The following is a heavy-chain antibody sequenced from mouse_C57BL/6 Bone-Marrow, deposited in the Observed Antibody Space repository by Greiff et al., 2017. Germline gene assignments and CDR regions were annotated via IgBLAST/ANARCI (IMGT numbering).Heavy chain of an antibody. CDR1: GYTFTSYW. CDR3: ARQESY. Sequence: QVQLQQPGAELVKPGASVKLSCKASGYTFTSYWMQWVKQRPGQGLEWIGEIDPSDSYTNYNQKFKGKATLTVDTSSSTAYMQLSSLTSEDSAVYDCARQESYWGQGTTLTVSS. V-gene: IGHV1-50*01. J-gene: IGHJ2*01. CDR2: IDPSDSYT.